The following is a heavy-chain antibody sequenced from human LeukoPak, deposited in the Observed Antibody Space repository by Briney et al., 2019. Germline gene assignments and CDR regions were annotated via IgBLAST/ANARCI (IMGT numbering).Heavy chain of an antibody. CDR3: AREYGSGYYFDY. J-gene: IGHJ4*02. Sequence: PGRSLRLSCAASGFTFSSYGMHWVRQAPGKGLEWVALIWYDGSNKYFADSVKGRFTISRDNSKNTLYLQMNSLRPEDTAVYYCAREYGSGYYFDYWGQGTLDTVSS. D-gene: IGHD2-15*01. CDR2: IWYDGSNK. V-gene: IGHV3-33*01. CDR1: GFTFSSYG.